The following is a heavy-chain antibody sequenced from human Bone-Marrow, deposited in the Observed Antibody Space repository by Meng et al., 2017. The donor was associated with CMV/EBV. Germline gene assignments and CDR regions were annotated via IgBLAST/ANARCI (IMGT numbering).Heavy chain of an antibody. Sequence: GEFLKISCAASGFTFSTYWMHWVRQAPGKGLVWVSRINSDGSSTSYADSVKGRFTISRDNAKNTLYLQMNNLRAEDTAVYYCARGFGAAAPWDYWGQGTLVTVSS. J-gene: IGHJ4*02. CDR1: GFTFSTYW. V-gene: IGHV3-74*01. CDR2: INSDGSST. D-gene: IGHD3-10*01. CDR3: ARGFGAAAPWDY.